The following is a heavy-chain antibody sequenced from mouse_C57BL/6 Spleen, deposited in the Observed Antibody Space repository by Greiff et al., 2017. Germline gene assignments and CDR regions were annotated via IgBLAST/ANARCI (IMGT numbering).Heavy chain of an antibody. V-gene: IGHV3-1*01. Sequence: EVKVVESGPGMVKPSQSLSLTCTVTGYSITSGYDWHWIRHFPGNKLEWMGYISYSGSTNYNPSLKSRISITHDTSKNHFFLKLNSVTTEDTATYYCARAYYGNAMDYWGQGTSVTVSS. J-gene: IGHJ4*01. CDR2: ISYSGST. CDR1: GYSITSGYD. D-gene: IGHD1-1*01. CDR3: ARAYYGNAMDY.